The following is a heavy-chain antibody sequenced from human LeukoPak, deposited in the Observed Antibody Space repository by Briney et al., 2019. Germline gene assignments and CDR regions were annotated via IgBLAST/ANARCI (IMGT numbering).Heavy chain of an antibody. J-gene: IGHJ5*02. V-gene: IGHV4-39*07. CDR1: GGSISSSSYY. CDR2: INHSGST. D-gene: IGHD3-22*01. CDR3: ARGVIVVVTNWFDP. Sequence: SETLSLTCTVSGGSISSSSYYWGWIRQPPGKGLEWIGEINHSGSTNYNPSLKSRVTISVDTSKNQFSLKLSSVTAADTAVYYCARGVIVVVTNWFDPWGQGTLVTVSS.